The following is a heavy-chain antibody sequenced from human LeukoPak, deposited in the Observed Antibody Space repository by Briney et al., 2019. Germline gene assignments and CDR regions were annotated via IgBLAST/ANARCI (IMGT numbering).Heavy chain of an antibody. CDR1: GGSISNKY. CDR3: ARHPTYSSGWADY. J-gene: IGHJ4*02. CDR2: VYYTGST. D-gene: IGHD6-19*01. V-gene: IGHV4-59*08. Sequence: SETLSLTCSLSGGSISNKYWSWIRQAPGKGLEWIGYVYYTGSTSYNPSLKSRVTISLDTSKKQFSLKLSSVTAADTAVYYCARHPTYSSGWADYWGQGTLVTVSS.